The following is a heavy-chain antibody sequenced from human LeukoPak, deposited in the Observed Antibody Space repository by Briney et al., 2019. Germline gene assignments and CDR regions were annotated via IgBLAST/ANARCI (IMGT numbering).Heavy chain of an antibody. CDR3: ARTNYYGSGGGDC. Sequence: GGSLRLSCAASGFTFSSYAMSWVRQAPGKGLEWVSAISGSGGSTYYADSVKGRFTISRDNSKNTVYLQMDSLRAEDTAVYYCARTNYYGSGGGDCWGQGTLVTVSS. CDR1: GFTFSSYA. J-gene: IGHJ4*02. CDR2: ISGSGGST. V-gene: IGHV3-23*01. D-gene: IGHD3-10*01.